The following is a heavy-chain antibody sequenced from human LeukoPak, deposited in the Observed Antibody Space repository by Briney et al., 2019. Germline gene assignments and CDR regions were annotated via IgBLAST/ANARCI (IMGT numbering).Heavy chain of an antibody. Sequence: ASVKVSCKASGYTFASYDINWVRQATGQGLEWMGWMNPNSANTGYALKFQGRVTMTRNTSISTAYMELSSLRSEDTAVYYCARSSETYGDILTGDIMDVWGQGTTVTVSS. D-gene: IGHD3-9*01. J-gene: IGHJ6*02. CDR1: GYTFASYD. CDR3: ARSSETYGDILTGDIMDV. CDR2: MNPNSANT. V-gene: IGHV1-8*02.